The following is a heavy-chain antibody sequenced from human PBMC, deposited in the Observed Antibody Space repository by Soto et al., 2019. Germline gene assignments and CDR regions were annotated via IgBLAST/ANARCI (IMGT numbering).Heavy chain of an antibody. CDR3: VRERGLSSFYGMDV. D-gene: IGHD2-21*02. CDR2: ISSSSTHI. Sequence: GGSLRLSCAASGFTLSSYSMNWVRQASGKGLEWVASISSSSTHIYYADSVKGRFTISRDNARNSLYLQMSSLRAEDTAVYYCVRERGLSSFYGMDVWGQGTTVTVSS. CDR1: GFTLSSYS. J-gene: IGHJ6*02. V-gene: IGHV3-21*01.